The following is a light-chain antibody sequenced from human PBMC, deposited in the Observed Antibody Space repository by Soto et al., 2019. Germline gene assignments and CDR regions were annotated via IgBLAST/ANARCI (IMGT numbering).Light chain of an antibody. Sequence: EIVLTQSPATLSLSPGERATLSCRASQSVSSNLAWYQQKLGQAPRLLIYDAFNRATGIPARFSGSGSGTDFILTISNLEPEDFAVYYCQQRSSWPTFGQGSKLEI. CDR2: DAF. CDR1: QSVSSN. J-gene: IGKJ2*01. V-gene: IGKV3-11*01. CDR3: QQRSSWPT.